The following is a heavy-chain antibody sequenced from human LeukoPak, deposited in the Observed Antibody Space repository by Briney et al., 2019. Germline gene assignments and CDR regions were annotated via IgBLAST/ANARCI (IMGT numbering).Heavy chain of an antibody. J-gene: IGHJ4*02. CDR2: IYYSGST. Sequence: SETLSLTCTVSGGSISSYYWSWIRQPPGKGLEWIGYIYYSGSTNYNPSLKSRVTISVDTSKNQFSLKLTSVTAADTAVYYCARHSDFWSGYSDYWGQGTLVTVSS. D-gene: IGHD3-3*01. CDR3: ARHSDFWSGYSDY. CDR1: GGSISSYY. V-gene: IGHV4-59*01.